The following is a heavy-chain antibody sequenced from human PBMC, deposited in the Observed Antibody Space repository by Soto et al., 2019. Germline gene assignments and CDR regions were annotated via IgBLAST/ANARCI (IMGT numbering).Heavy chain of an antibody. CDR2: ISAYNGNT. V-gene: IGHV1-18*04. CDR1: CYTLASYG. Sequence: ASLKGSCQASCYTLASYGIRWVRHALGQGLEWMGWISAYNGNTNYAQKLQGRVTMTTDTSTSTAYMELRSLRSDDTAVYYCARDHIAVAGSGSDYWGQGTLVTVS. D-gene: IGHD6-19*01. J-gene: IGHJ4*02. CDR3: ARDHIAVAGSGSDY.